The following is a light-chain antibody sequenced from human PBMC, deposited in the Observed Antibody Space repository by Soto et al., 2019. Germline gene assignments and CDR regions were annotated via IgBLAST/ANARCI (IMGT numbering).Light chain of an antibody. Sequence: DIVMTQSPATLSVSPGETAALSCRASQSVSRNFAWYQQKPGQAPRLLIYGASTRATDIPARFRGSGSGTEFPLTVSSLQSEDVAVYYCQQYNKWPYTFGQGTKLEIK. CDR2: GAS. V-gene: IGKV3-15*01. CDR1: QSVSRN. CDR3: QQYNKWPYT. J-gene: IGKJ2*01.